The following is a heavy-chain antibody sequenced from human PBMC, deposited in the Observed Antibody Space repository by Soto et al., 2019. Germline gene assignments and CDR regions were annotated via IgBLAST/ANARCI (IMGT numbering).Heavy chain of an antibody. Sequence: QVQLVQSGAEVKKPGSSVKVSCKASGGTFSSYTISWVRQAPGQGLEWMGRIIPILGIANYAQKFQGRVTITADKSTSTAYMELSSLRSEDTAVYYCARSAATEVLGYYYYYMGVWGKGTTVTVSS. V-gene: IGHV1-69*02. J-gene: IGHJ6*03. D-gene: IGHD2-15*01. CDR2: IIPILGIA. CDR1: GGTFSSYT. CDR3: ARSAATEVLGYYYYYMGV.